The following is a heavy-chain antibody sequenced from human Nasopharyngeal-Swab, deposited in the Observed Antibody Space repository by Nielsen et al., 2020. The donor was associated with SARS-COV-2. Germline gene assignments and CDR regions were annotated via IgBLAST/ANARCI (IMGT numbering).Heavy chain of an antibody. Sequence: ASVKVSCKASGYTFTSYAMNWVRQAPGQGLEWMRWINTNTGNPTYAQGFTGRFVFSLDTSVSTAYLQISSLKAEDTAVYYCARERRLGYCSGGSCYYAWFDPWGQGTLVTVSS. D-gene: IGHD2-15*01. CDR1: GYTFTSYA. CDR2: INTNTGNP. V-gene: IGHV7-4-1*02. CDR3: ARERRLGYCSGGSCYYAWFDP. J-gene: IGHJ5*02.